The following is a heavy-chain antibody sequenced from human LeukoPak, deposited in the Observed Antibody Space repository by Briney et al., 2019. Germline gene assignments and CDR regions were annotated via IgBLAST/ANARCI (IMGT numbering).Heavy chain of an antibody. CDR1: GYTFTGYY. J-gene: IGHJ6*03. D-gene: IGHD3-10*01. Sequence: GASVKVSCKASGYTFTGYYMHWVRQAPGQGLEWMGWINPNSGGTNYAQKFQGRVTMTRDTSISTAYMELSKLRSDDTAVYYCARMLRFYYGSGTDYYMDVWGKGTTVTVSS. CDR3: ARMLRFYYGSGTDYYMDV. CDR2: INPNSGGT. V-gene: IGHV1-2*02.